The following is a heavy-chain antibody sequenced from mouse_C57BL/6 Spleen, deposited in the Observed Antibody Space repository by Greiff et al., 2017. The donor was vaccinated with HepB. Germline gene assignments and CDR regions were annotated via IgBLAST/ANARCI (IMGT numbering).Heavy chain of an antibody. V-gene: IGHV1-50*01. CDR2: IDPSDSYT. D-gene: IGHD1-1*02. CDR1: GYTFTSYW. Sequence: QVQLQQPGAELVKPGASVKLSCKASGYTFTSYWMQWVKQRPGQGLEWIGEIDPSDSYTNYNQKFKGKATLTVDTSSSTAYMQLSSLTSEDSAVYYCARGRGGDYWGQGTTLTVSS. J-gene: IGHJ2*01. CDR3: ARGRGGDY.